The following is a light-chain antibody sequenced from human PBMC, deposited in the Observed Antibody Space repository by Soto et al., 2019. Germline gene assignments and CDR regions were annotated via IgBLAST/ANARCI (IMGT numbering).Light chain of an antibody. CDR3: QQYNNWTPTWT. V-gene: IGKV3-15*01. CDR2: GAS. J-gene: IGKJ1*01. Sequence: EIVMTQSPATLSVSPGESATLSCRASQSVSNNLAWYQQKPGKAPRHLIYGASTRATGFPARFSGSGSGTEFTLTISSLQSEDFAVYYCQQYNNWTPTWTFGQGTKVEIK. CDR1: QSVSNN.